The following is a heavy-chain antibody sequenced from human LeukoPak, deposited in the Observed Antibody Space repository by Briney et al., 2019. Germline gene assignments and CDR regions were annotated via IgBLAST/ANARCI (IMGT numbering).Heavy chain of an antibody. D-gene: IGHD5-18*01. J-gene: IGHJ4*02. Sequence: PGGSLRLSCAASGFIFSSYEMNWVRQAPGKGLEWVSYISSSGSTIYYADSVKGRFTISRDNAKNSLYLQMNSLRAEDTAVYYCARGLRRGYSYGYFDYWGQGTLVTASS. CDR2: ISSSGSTI. CDR1: GFIFSSYE. V-gene: IGHV3-48*03. CDR3: ARGLRRGYSYGYFDY.